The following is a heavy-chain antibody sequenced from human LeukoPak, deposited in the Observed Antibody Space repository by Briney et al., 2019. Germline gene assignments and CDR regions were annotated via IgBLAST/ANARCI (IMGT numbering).Heavy chain of an antibody. J-gene: IGHJ3*02. CDR2: IYPGDSDT. Sequence: GESLKISCKGSGYSFTSYWIGWVRQMPGKGLEWMGIIYPGDSDTRYSPSFQGQVTISADKSISTAYLQWSSLKASDTAMYYCARQVYYDSSGSDAFYIWGQGTMVTVSS. V-gene: IGHV5-51*01. CDR1: GYSFTSYW. CDR3: ARQVYYDSSGSDAFYI. D-gene: IGHD3-22*01.